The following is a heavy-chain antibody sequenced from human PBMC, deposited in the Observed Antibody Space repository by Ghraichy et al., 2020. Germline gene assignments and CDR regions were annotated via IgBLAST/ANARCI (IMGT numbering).Heavy chain of an antibody. Sequence: SGPTLVKPTQTLTLTCTFSGFSLNTPGMCLSWIRQPPGKALEWLARIDWDGDQYYTTSLKTRLTISKDTSKNQVVLTVTNMDSVDTATYYCARICGRGGLAQPGTDYWGQGTLVTVSS. CDR2: IDWDGDQ. CDR3: ARICGRGGLAQPGTDY. J-gene: IGHJ4*02. CDR1: GFSLNTPGMC. V-gene: IGHV2-70*11. D-gene: IGHD6-13*01.